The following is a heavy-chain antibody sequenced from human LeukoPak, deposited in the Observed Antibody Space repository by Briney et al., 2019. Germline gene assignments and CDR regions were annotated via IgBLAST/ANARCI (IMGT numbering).Heavy chain of an antibody. CDR2: IYYSGST. CDR1: GGSISGYY. D-gene: IGHD1-7*01. J-gene: IGHJ5*02. CDR3: ARDRAQGYYWNYVGWFDP. Sequence: SETLSLTCTVSGGSISGYYWSWIRQPPGKGLEWLGYIYYSGSTNYNPSLKSRVTISVDTSKNQFSLKLSSVTAADTAVYYCARDRAQGYYWNYVGWFDPWGQGTLVTVSS. V-gene: IGHV4-59*01.